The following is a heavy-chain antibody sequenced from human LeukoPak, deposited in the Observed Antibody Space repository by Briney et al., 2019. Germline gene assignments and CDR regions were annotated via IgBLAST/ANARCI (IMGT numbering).Heavy chain of an antibody. V-gene: IGHV3-74*01. J-gene: IGHJ3*02. CDR2: INSDGSST. CDR3: ARVTRIAFDI. CDR1: GFTFSSYW. Sequence: GGSLRLSCAASGFTFSSYWMHWVPEAPGEGLVWVSRINSDGSSTSYADSVKGRFTISRDNAKNTLYLQMNSLRAEDTAVYYCARVTRIAFDIWGQGTMVTVSS.